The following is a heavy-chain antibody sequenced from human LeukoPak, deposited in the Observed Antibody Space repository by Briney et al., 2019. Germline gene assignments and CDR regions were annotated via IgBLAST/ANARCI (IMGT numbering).Heavy chain of an antibody. D-gene: IGHD5-24*01. Sequence: ASVKVSCKASGGTFSSYAISWVRQAPGQGLEWMGRIIPILGIANYAQKFQGRVTITADKSTSTAYMELSSLRSEDTAVYYCASLGMATARAHYFDYWGQGTLVTVSS. CDR3: ASLGMATARAHYFDY. J-gene: IGHJ4*02. CDR2: IIPILGIA. V-gene: IGHV1-69*04. CDR1: GGTFSSYA.